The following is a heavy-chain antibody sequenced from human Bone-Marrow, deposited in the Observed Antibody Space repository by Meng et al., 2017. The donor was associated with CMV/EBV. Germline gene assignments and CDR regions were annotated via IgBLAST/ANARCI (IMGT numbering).Heavy chain of an antibody. CDR1: EFTFSSYA. D-gene: IGHD6-6*01. V-gene: IGHV3-30-3*01. CDR3: ASSVGAARPPPYYYYYGMDV. CDR2: ISYDGSNK. J-gene: IGHJ6*02. Sequence: GESLKISCAASEFTFSSYAMHWVRQAPGKGLEWVAVISYDGSNKYYADSVKGRFTISRDNSKNTLYLQMNSLRAEDTAVYYCASSVGAARPPPYYYYYGMDVCGQGTTVTVSS.